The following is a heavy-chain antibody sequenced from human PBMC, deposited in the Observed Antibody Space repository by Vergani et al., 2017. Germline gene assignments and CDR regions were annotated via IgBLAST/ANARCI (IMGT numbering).Heavy chain of an antibody. V-gene: IGHV1-2*06. D-gene: IGHD2-2*01. CDR1: GFTLNTYG. Sequence: QVQILQSGGGVVQPGGSLRLSCTLSGFTLNTYGIHWVRQAPGQGLDWLGRIDPNSVDTRYSQRFQDRDTITRDTSINTAYMEMTRLRPDDTAIYYCARVIVGCSRTNCFADHWGQGTLVTVSS. CDR2: IDPNSVDT. CDR3: ARVIVGCSRTNCFADH. J-gene: IGHJ4*02.